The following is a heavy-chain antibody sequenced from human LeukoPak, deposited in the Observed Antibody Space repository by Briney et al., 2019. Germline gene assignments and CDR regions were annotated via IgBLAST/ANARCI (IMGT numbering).Heavy chain of an antibody. J-gene: IGHJ4*02. CDR2: FDPEDGET. Sequence: GASVKVSCKVSGYTLTELSMHWVRQAPGKGLEWMGGFDPEDGETTYAQKFQGRVTMTRDTSTSTVYMELSSLRSEDTAVYYCARGLFQLRFEGLDYWGQGTLVTVSS. D-gene: IGHD3-10*01. V-gene: IGHV1-24*01. CDR1: GYTLTELS. CDR3: ARGLFQLRFEGLDY.